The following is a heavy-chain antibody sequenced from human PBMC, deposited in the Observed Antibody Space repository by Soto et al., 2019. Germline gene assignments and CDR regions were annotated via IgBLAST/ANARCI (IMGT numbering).Heavy chain of an antibody. V-gene: IGHV5-51*01. J-gene: IGHJ4*02. Sequence: LGESLKISCKGSGYSFTSYWIVWVRQMPGKGLEWMGIIYPGDSDTRYSPSFQGQVTISADKSISTAYLQWSSLKASDTAMYYCARRAAAPNEYYFDYWGQGTLVTVSS. CDR3: ARRAAAPNEYYFDY. CDR1: GYSFTSYW. CDR2: IYPGDSDT. D-gene: IGHD6-13*01.